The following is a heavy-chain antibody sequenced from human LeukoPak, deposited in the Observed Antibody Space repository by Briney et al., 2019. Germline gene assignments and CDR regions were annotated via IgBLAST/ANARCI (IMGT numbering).Heavy chain of an antibody. V-gene: IGHV1-2*02. D-gene: IGHD2-15*01. Sequence: GASVKVSCNTFGYTFTGYYMHWVRQAPGQGLEWMGWINPNSGGTNYAQKFQGRVTMTRDTSISTAYMELSRLRSDDTAVYYCASGYCSGGSCYSVDYWGQGTLVTVSS. J-gene: IGHJ4*02. CDR3: ASGYCSGGSCYSVDY. CDR1: GYTFTGYY. CDR2: INPNSGGT.